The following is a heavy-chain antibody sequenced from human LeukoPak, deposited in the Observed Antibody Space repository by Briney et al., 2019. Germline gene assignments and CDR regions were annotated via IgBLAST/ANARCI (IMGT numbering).Heavy chain of an antibody. J-gene: IGHJ4*02. CDR2: IKSKTEGGTT. V-gene: IGHV3-15*01. CDR1: GLTFNHAW. CDR3: TTYGSGACYD. D-gene: IGHD2-21*02. Sequence: GGSLRLSCAASGLTFNHAWMTWVRQAPGKGLEWVGRIKSKTEGGTTDYAAPVKGRFTISTDDSKNTLFLQMNNLTTEDTALYYCTTYGSGACYDWGQGTLVTASS.